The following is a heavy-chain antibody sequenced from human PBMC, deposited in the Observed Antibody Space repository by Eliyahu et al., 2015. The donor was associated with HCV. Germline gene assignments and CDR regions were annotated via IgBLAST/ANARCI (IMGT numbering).Heavy chain of an antibody. Sequence: QVTLKESGPVLVKPTETLTLXCTVXXXSLXNRXXVSWIRXPPGKALEWLAHIFSNDAKSYTTSLRSRLTISKDTSKSQVVLTLTNMDPVDTATYYCARVSTELLLWDWWYYLDVWGKGTTVTVSS. J-gene: IGHJ6*03. V-gene: IGHV2-26*01. CDR3: ARVSTELLLWDWWYYLDV. D-gene: IGHD3-10*01. CDR1: XXSLXNRXX. CDR2: IFSNDAK.